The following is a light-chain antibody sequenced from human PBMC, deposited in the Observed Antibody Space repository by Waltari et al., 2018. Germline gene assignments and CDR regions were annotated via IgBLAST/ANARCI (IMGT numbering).Light chain of an antibody. Sequence: QSVLTQPPSVSGAPGQRVSISCTGSSSNIGAGYDVHWYQQVPGTAPKLLIYGNNNRPSGFPDRFSGSKSCTSASLAITGLQAEDEADYYCQSYDTSLSGTVVFGGGTRLTVL. CDR2: GNN. V-gene: IGLV1-40*01. CDR3: QSYDTSLSGTVV. J-gene: IGLJ2*01. CDR1: SSNIGAGYD.